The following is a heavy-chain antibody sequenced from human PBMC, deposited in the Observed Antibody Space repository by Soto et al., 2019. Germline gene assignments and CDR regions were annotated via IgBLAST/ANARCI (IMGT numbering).Heavy chain of an antibody. CDR1: GYTFTSYA. J-gene: IGHJ4*02. CDR2: INAGNGNT. CDR3: ARGLAPYYFDY. D-gene: IGHD6-19*01. Sequence: GASVKVSCKASGYTFTSYAMHWVRQAPGQRLEWMGWINAGNGNTKYSQKFQGRVTITRDTSASTAYMELSSLRSEDTAVYYCARGLAPYYFDYWGQGTLVNVSS. V-gene: IGHV1-3*01.